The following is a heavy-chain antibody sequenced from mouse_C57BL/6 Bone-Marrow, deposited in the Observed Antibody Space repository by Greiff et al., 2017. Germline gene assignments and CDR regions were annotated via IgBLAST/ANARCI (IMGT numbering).Heavy chain of an antibody. J-gene: IGHJ2*01. D-gene: IGHD1-2*01. Sequence: VKLVESGAELARPGASVKMSCKASGYTFTSYTMHWVKQRPGQGLEWIGYINPSSGYTKYNQKFKDKATLTADKSSSTAYMRLSSLTSEDSAVYYCAMAKGGYWGQGTTLTVSS. V-gene: IGHV1-4*01. CDR1: GYTFTSYT. CDR2: INPSSGYT. CDR3: AMAKGGY.